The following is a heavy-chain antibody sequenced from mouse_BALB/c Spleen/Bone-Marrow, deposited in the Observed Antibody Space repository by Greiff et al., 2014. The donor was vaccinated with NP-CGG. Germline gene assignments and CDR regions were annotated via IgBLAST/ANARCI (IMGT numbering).Heavy chain of an antibody. CDR3: ARHAYYDQTEVSFVY. J-gene: IGHJ3*01. D-gene: IGHD2-4*01. CDR2: ISGGGSYT. V-gene: IGHV5-9-2*01. Sequence: EVQLVESGGGLVKSGGSLKLSCAASGFSFNSYGMSWVRQTPEKRLEWVATISGGGSYTFYPDSVKGRFTISRDNAKNNLYLQLSSLRSEDTVLYYCARHAYYDQTEVSFVYWGQGTLVTVSA. CDR1: GFSFNSYG.